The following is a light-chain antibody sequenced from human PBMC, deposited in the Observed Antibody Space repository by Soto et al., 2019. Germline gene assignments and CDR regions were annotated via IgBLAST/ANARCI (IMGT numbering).Light chain of an antibody. CDR2: DAS. CDR3: QQRSSWPPIT. CDR1: QSVSSY. Sequence: EIVLTQSPATLSLSPGERATLSCRASQSVSSYLAWYQHKPGQAPRLLIYDASNRATGIPARFSGSGSGTDFTLTISSLEPEDFAVYFSQQRSSWPPITFGQGTRLEIK. J-gene: IGKJ5*01. V-gene: IGKV3-11*01.